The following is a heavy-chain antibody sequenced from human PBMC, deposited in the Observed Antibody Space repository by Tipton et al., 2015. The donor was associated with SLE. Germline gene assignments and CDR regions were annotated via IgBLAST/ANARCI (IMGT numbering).Heavy chain of an antibody. CDR1: GYSISSGHY. J-gene: IGHJ4*02. D-gene: IGHD6-25*01. CDR3: ARATRIIAATATSPHYFDY. Sequence: TLSLTCAVSGYSISSGHYWGWIRQPPGKGLEWIGSLYAAGGSDYNPSLNSRFTMSLDTLKNQFSLSLSSATAADSAICYCARATRIIAATATSPHYFDYWGQGALVTVSS. CDR2: LYAAGGS. V-gene: IGHV4-38-2*01.